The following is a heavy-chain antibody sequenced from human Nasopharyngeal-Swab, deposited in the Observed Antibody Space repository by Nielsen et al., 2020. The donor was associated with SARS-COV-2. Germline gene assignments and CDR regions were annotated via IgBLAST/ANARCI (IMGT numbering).Heavy chain of an antibody. CDR1: GFTFSSYA. V-gene: IGHV3-23*01. J-gene: IGHJ3*01. CDR2: ISGSSGRT. D-gene: IGHD6-6*01. CDR3: AKALSPYSSSSSASDV. Sequence: GGSLRLSCAASGFTFSSYAMSWVRQAPGEGLEWVSAISGSSGRTYYADSVQGRFTISRDNSRNTLYLQMNGLRAEDTAVYYCAKALSPYSSSSSASDVWGQGTMVTVSS.